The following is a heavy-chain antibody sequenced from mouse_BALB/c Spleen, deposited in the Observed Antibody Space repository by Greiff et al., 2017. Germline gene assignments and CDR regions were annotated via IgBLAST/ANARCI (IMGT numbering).Heavy chain of an antibody. V-gene: IGHV6-6*02. J-gene: IGHJ2*01. CDR1: GFTFSNYW. CDR3: TRDDYRYGYYFDY. Sequence: EVKLMESGGGLVQPGGSMKLSCVASGFTFSNYWMNWVRQSPEKGLEWVAEIRLKSNNYATHYAESVKGRFTISRDDSKSSVYLQMNNLRAEDTGIYYCTRDDYRYGYYFDYWGQGTTLTVSS. D-gene: IGHD2-14*01. CDR2: IRLKSNNYAT.